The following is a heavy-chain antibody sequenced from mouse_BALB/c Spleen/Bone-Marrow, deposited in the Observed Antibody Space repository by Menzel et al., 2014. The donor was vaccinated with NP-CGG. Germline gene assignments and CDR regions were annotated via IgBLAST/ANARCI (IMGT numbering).Heavy chain of an antibody. V-gene: IGHV1-67*01. CDR2: ISTYSGNT. D-gene: IGHD1-1*01. Sequence: VQRVESGPEVVRPGVSVKLSCKGSGYTFTAYAMHWVKQSHAESLEWIGLISTYSGNTHYNQDFKGKATMTVDKSSSTAYMELARLTSEDSAIYYCARNFYGISYFDYWGQGTTLTVSS. CDR1: GYTFTAYA. CDR3: ARNFYGISYFDY. J-gene: IGHJ2*01.